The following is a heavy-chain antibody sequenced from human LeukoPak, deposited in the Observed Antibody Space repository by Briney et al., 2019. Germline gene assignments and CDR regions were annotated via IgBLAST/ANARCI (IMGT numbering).Heavy chain of an antibody. CDR1: GFTFSSYG. CDR3: AGEIVLMVYAKVEFDY. Sequence: GGSLRLSCAASGFTFSSYGMHWVRQAPGKGLEWVAVISYDGSNKYYADSVKGRFTISRDNSKNTLYLQMNSLRAEDTAVYYCAGEIVLMVYAKVEFDYWGQGTVVTVSS. CDR2: ISYDGSNK. V-gene: IGHV3-30*19. D-gene: IGHD2-8*01. J-gene: IGHJ4*02.